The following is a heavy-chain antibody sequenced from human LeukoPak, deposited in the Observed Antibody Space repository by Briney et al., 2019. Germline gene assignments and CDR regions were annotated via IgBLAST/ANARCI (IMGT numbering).Heavy chain of an antibody. CDR2: VHHSGST. J-gene: IGHJ5*02. CDR1: GGSIRSTSYY. V-gene: IGHV4-39*01. D-gene: IGHD6-19*01. Sequence: SETLSLTCTVSGGSIRSTSYYWGWIRQPPGKGVEWLGSVHHSGSTYDNPSLKSRVTISVDTSKNQFSLKLISVTAADTAVYYCARRSTVAGRGRFDPWGQGTLVTVSS. CDR3: ARRSTVAGRGRFDP.